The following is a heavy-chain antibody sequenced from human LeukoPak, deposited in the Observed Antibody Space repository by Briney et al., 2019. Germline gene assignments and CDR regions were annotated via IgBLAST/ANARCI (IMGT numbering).Heavy chain of an antibody. V-gene: IGHV4-59*01. J-gene: IGHJ4*02. Sequence: SQTLSLTCTVSGGAISIYYWSCIRQPPGKGLEWIGDIYYSGSTKYNPSLTSRVTISLCTPQNHFSLRLSSVAAAVTAGYYCARDFGFGELSFGYWGQGTLVTVSS. CDR2: IYYSGST. CDR1: GGAISIYY. D-gene: IGHD3-10*01. CDR3: ARDFGFGELSFGY.